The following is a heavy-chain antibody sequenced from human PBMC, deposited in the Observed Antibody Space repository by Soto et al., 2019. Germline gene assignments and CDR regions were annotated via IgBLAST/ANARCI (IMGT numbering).Heavy chain of an antibody. D-gene: IGHD2-15*01. CDR3: ARTPLGYCSGGSCLPYYYYYGMDV. V-gene: IGHV5-10-1*01. CDR1: GYSFTSYW. J-gene: IGHJ6*02. CDR2: IDPSDSYT. Sequence: GESLKISCKGSGYSFTSYWISWVRQMPGKGLEWMGRIDPSDSYTNYSPSFQGHVTISADKSISTAYLQWSSLKASDTATYYCARTPLGYCSGGSCLPYYYYYGMDVWGQGTTVTVSS.